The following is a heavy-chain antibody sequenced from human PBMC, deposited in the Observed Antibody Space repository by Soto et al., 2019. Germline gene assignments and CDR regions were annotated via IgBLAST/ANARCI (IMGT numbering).Heavy chain of an antibody. CDR3: AADYDFWSGNDYYGMDV. CDR2: ISWDGGST. D-gene: IGHD3-3*01. V-gene: IGHV3-43*01. CDR1: GFTFDDYT. J-gene: IGHJ6*02. Sequence: GGSLRLSCAASGFTFDDYTMHWVRQAPGKGLEWVSLISWDGGSTYYADSVKGRFTISRDNSKISLYLQMNSLRTEDTALYYCAADYDFWSGNDYYGMDVWGQGTTVTVSS.